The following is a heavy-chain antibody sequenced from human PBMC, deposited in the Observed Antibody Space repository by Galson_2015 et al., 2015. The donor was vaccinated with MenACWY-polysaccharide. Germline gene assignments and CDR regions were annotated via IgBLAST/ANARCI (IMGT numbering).Heavy chain of an antibody. J-gene: IGHJ4*02. CDR2: ISDSGSAI. V-gene: IGHV3-11*01. CDR1: GFTFSDYY. Sequence: SLRLSCAASGFTFSDYYMHWIRQAPGKGLEWVSYISDSGSAIYSADSVKGRFIISRDNAKNSLYLQMNSLRAEDTAVYFCARDPRGARSSYFDNWGQGILVTVSS. CDR3: ARDPRGARSSYFDN. D-gene: IGHD3-10*01.